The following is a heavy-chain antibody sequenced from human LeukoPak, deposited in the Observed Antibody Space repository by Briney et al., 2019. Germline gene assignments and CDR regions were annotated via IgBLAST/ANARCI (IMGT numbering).Heavy chain of an antibody. J-gene: IGHJ5*02. CDR3: AGLGASGNGYLSWFDP. CDR1: GGSITSYY. V-gene: IGHV4-59*01. D-gene: IGHD3-22*01. CDR2: IYYSGNS. Sequence: SETLSLTCTVSGGSITSYYWSWIRQPPGKGLEWIGYIYYSGNSNYNPSLKSRVTISVDTSKNQFSLKLSSVTAADTAVYYCAGLGASGNGYLSWFDPWGQGTLVTVSS.